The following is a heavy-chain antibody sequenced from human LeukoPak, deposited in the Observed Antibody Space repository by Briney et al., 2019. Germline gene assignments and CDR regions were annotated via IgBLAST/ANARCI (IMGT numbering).Heavy chain of an antibody. CDR2: IRYDGSNK. J-gene: IGHJ4*02. D-gene: IGHD5-18*01. CDR1: GFTFSSYG. V-gene: IGHV3-30*02. CDR3: AKDPRGYSYGLFDY. Sequence: GGSLRLSCAASGFTFSSYGMHWVRQAPGKGLEWVAFIRYDGSNKYYADSVKGRFTISRDNSKNTLYLQMNSLRAEGTAVYYCAKDPRGYSYGLFDYWGQGTLVTVSS.